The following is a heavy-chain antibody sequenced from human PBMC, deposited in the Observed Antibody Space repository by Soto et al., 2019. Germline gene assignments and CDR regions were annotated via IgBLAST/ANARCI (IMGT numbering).Heavy chain of an antibody. D-gene: IGHD6-6*01. CDR3: ANHKFACRPGDDAFDV. Sequence: NWVRQAPGKGLEWVSAITASGGNTFYPDSVKGRFTISRDNSKNTLYLQMNSLRAEDTAVYYCANHKFACRPGDDAFDVWGPGTMVTVS. CDR2: ITASGGNT. V-gene: IGHV3-23*01. J-gene: IGHJ3*01.